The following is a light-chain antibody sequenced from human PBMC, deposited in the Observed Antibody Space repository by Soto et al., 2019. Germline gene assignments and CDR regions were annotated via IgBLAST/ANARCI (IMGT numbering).Light chain of an antibody. J-gene: IGKJ4*01. Sequence: DIQMTQSPSTLSASVGDRVIITCRASQTVERWMAWYQQKPGKAPKLLISDVSTLERGVPSRFSGSGSGTEFTLTISGLQPDDFATYYCQQFNSYPLTFGGGTKVDIK. V-gene: IGKV1-5*01. CDR1: QTVERW. CDR3: QQFNSYPLT. CDR2: DVS.